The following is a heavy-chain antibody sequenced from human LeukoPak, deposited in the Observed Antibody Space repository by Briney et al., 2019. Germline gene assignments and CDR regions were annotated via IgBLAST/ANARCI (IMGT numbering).Heavy chain of an antibody. CDR3: TRDPDVSGYGWFDP. Sequence: PGGSLRLSCAASGFTFSGSAMHWVRQASGKGLEWVGRIRSKANSYATAYAASVKGRFTISRDDSKNTAYLQMNSLKTEDTAVYYCTRDPDVSGYGWFDPWGQGTLVTVSS. J-gene: IGHJ5*02. CDR2: IRSKANSYAT. D-gene: IGHD5-12*01. V-gene: IGHV3-73*01. CDR1: GFTFSGSA.